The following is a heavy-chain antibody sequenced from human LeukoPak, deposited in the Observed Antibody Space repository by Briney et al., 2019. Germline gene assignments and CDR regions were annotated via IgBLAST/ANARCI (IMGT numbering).Heavy chain of an antibody. D-gene: IGHD6-6*01. Sequence: GASVKVSCKASGYTFTGYYMHWVRQAPGQGLEWMGWVNPNSGGTNYAQKFQGWVTMTRDTSISTAYMELSRLRSDDTAVYYCARIPSTRAFDIWGQGTMVTVSS. J-gene: IGHJ3*02. CDR3: ARIPSTRAFDI. CDR2: VNPNSGGT. CDR1: GYTFTGYY. V-gene: IGHV1-2*04.